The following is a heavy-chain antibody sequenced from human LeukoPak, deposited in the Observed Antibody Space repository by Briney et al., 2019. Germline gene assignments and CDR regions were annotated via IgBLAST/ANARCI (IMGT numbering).Heavy chain of an antibody. Sequence: GESLRLSCAASGLAFSAYKMHWVRQAPRKGLVWVSRISTDGYTTDYADFVQGRFTASRDNTKNTWSLEMNSLRAEDTAVYYCVVGGSPGYWGQGTLVTVSS. V-gene: IGHV3-74*01. D-gene: IGHD2-15*01. J-gene: IGHJ4*02. CDR2: ISTDGYTT. CDR3: VVGGSPGY. CDR1: GLAFSAYK.